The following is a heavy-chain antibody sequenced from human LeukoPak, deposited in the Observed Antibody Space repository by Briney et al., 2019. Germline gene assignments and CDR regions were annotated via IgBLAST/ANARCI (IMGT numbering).Heavy chain of an antibody. CDR2: INTNTGNP. CDR1: GYTFTSYA. D-gene: IGHD3-9*01. CDR3: ERDRSDILTGHLGYYYYYYMEV. V-gene: IGHV7-4-1*02. J-gene: IGHJ6*03. Sequence: ASVKVSCKASGYTFTSYAMNWVRQAPGQGLEWMGWINTNTGNPTYAQGFTGRLVFSLDTSVSTAYLQISRIKAADTAVYYCERDRSDILTGHLGYYYYYYMEVWGKGTTVTASS.